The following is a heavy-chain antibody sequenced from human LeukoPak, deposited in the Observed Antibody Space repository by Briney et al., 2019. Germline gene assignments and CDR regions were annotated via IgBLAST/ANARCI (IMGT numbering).Heavy chain of an antibody. Sequence: ASVKVSCKASGYTFTGYYMHWVRQAPGQGLEWMGRINPNSGGTNYAQKFQGRVTMTRDTSISTAYMELSRLRSDDTAVYYCAREGIRSYLADFDYWGQGTLVTVSS. CDR3: AREGIRSYLADFDY. D-gene: IGHD2/OR15-2a*01. J-gene: IGHJ4*02. CDR1: GYTFTGYY. CDR2: INPNSGGT. V-gene: IGHV1-2*06.